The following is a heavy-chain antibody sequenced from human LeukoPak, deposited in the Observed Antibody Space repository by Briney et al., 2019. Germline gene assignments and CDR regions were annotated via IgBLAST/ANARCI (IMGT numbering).Heavy chain of an antibody. CDR1: GFTFSSYW. D-gene: IGHD3-22*01. CDR3: AKDHSSHYYDSSGYYVDYYYYMDV. V-gene: IGHV3-30*18. CDR2: ISYDGSNK. Sequence: GGSLRLSCAASGFTFSSYWMSWVRQAPGKGLEWVAVISYDGSNKYYADSVKGRFTISRDNSRNTLYLQMNSLRAEDTAVYYCAKDHSSHYYDSSGYYVDYYYYMDVWGKGTTVTVSS. J-gene: IGHJ6*03.